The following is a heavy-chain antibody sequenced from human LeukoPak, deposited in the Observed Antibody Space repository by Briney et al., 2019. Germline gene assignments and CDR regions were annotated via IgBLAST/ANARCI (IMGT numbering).Heavy chain of an antibody. CDR2: IYYSGST. Sequence: TSETLSLTCTVSGGSISSSSYYWGWIRQPPGKGLEWIGSIYYSGSTNYNPSLKSRVTMSVDMSKNQFSLKLSSVTAADTAVYYCARVYGDYADGHDYWGQGTLVTVSS. D-gene: IGHD4-17*01. V-gene: IGHV4-39*07. CDR1: GGSISSSSYY. CDR3: ARVYGDYADGHDY. J-gene: IGHJ4*02.